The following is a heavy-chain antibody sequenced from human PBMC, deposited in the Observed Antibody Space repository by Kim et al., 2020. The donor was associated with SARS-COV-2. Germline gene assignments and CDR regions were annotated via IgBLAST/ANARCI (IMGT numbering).Heavy chain of an antibody. D-gene: IGHD3-3*01. CDR2: IYHSGST. J-gene: IGHJ5*02. CDR3: ARSTYYDFWSGYFDP. CDR1: GGSISSSNW. V-gene: IGHV4-4*02. Sequence: SETLSLTCAVSGGSISSSNWWSWVRQPPGKGLEWIGEIYHSGSTNYNPSLKSRVTISVDKSKNQFSLKLSSVTAADTAVYYCARSTYYDFWSGYFDPWGQGTLVTVSS.